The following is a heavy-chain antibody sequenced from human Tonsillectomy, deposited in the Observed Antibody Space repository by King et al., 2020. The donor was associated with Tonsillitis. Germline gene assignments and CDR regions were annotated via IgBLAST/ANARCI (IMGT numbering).Heavy chain of an antibody. CDR1: GFTFSSYH. CDR2: ISSSSSTI. Sequence: VQLVESGGGLVQPGGSLRLSCAASGFTFSSYHINWVRQAPGKGLEGVSYISSSSSTIFYLDSVEGRFTSSRDNAKNSLYLQMNSLRAEDTAVYYCARDRSSGWPGVPDIWGQGTLVIVSS. D-gene: IGHD6-19*01. V-gene: IGHV3-48*01. CDR3: ARDRSSGWPGVPDI. J-gene: IGHJ3*02.